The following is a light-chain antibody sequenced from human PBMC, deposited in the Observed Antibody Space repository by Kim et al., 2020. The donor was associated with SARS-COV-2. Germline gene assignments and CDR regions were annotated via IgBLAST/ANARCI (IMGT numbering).Light chain of an antibody. CDR1: KLGDKY. CDR3: QAWDSSTVV. V-gene: IGLV3-1*01. J-gene: IGLJ2*01. Sequence: VSPGHTASITCSGDKLGDKYACWYQQKPGQSPVLVIYQDSKRPSGIPERFSGSNSGNTATLTISGTQAMDEADYYCQAWDSSTVVFGGGTQPTVL. CDR2: QDS.